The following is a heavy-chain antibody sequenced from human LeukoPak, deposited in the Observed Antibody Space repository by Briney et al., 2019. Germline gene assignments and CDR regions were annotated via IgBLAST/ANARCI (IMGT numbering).Heavy chain of an antibody. CDR2: IIPIFGTA. V-gene: IGHV1-69*05. D-gene: IGHD5-12*01. J-gene: IGHJ6*03. CDR1: GGTFSSYA. Sequence: SVKVSCKASGGTFSSYAISWVRQAPGQGLEWMGGIIPIFGTANYAQKFQSRVTITTDESTSTAYMELSSLRSEDTAVYYCARGEWEAVATIREDYYYYMDVWGKGTTVTVSS. CDR3: ARGEWEAVATIREDYYYYMDV.